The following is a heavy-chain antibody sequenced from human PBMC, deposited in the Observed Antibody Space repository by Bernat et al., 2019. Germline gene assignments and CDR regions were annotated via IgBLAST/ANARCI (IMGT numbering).Heavy chain of an antibody. CDR3: ARGLNHGTTDY. D-gene: IGHD1-1*01. CDR2: INHSGST. CDR1: GGSFSGYY. V-gene: IGHV4-34*01. Sequence: QVQLQQWGAGLLKPSETLSLTCAVYGGSFSGYYWSCIRQPPGKGLEWIGEINHSGSTNYKSYHKSRVTISVDTSKNQFSLKLSSVTAADTAVYYCARGLNHGTTDYWGQGTLVTVSS. J-gene: IGHJ4*02.